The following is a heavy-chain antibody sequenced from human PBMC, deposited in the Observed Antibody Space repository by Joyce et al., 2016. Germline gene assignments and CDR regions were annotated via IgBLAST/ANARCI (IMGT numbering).Heavy chain of an antibody. V-gene: IGHV1-2*02. CDR1: GYTFTGYY. CDR3: ARGGYHGPYYFDY. CDR2: INPKSGGT. D-gene: IGHD3-22*01. Sequence: QVQLVQSGAEVKKPGASVQVSCKASGYTFTGYYMHWVRQAPGQGLEWMGYINPKSGGTNYAQMFQGRFTKTRDTAVSTAYMELSRLRSDDTAVYYCARGGYHGPYYFDYWGQGTLVTVSS. J-gene: IGHJ4*02.